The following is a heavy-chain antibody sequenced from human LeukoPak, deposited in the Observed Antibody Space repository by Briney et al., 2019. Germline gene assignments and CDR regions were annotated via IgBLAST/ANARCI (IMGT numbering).Heavy chain of an antibody. D-gene: IGHD4-23*01. CDR3: ARNHDYGGNSVVYWFDP. Sequence: GSLRLSCAASGFIFSSYAMSWVRQAPGKGLEWIGSIYYSGSTYYNPSLKSRVTISVDTSKNQFSLKLSSVTAADTAVYYCARNHDYGGNSVVYWFDPWGQGTLVTVSS. CDR2: IYYSGST. V-gene: IGHV4-39*07. CDR1: GFIFSSYA. J-gene: IGHJ5*02.